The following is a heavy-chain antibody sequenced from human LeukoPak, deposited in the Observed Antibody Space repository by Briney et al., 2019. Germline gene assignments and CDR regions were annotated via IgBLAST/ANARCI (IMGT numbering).Heavy chain of an antibody. J-gene: IGHJ4*02. D-gene: IGHD4-11*01. Sequence: PSETLSLTCTVSGGSISSYYWSWIRQPPGKGLEWIGYIYYSGSTNYNPSLKSRVTISVDTPKNQFSLKLSSVTAADTAVYYCARGTVSEFDYWGQGTLVTVSS. CDR2: IYYSGST. CDR1: GGSISSYY. V-gene: IGHV4-59*01. CDR3: ARGTVSEFDY.